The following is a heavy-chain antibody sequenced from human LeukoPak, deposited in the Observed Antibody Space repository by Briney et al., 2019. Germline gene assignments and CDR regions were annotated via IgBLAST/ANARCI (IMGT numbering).Heavy chain of an antibody. Sequence: SVKVSCKASGYTFTSYGISWVRQAPGQGLEWMGWISAYNGNTNYAQKLQGRVTMTTDTSTSTAYMELRSLRSDDTAVYYCARDESYDILTGYHYYYYGMDVWGQGTTVTVSS. CDR2: ISAYNGNT. D-gene: IGHD3-9*01. J-gene: IGHJ6*02. V-gene: IGHV1-18*01. CDR3: ARDESYDILTGYHYYYYGMDV. CDR1: GYTFTSYG.